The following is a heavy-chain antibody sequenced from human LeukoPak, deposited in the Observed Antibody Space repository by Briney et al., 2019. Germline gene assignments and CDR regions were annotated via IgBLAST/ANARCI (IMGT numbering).Heavy chain of an antibody. J-gene: IGHJ6*02. V-gene: IGHV1-69*13. D-gene: IGHD2-2*01. Sequence: SVKVSCKASGGTFSSYAISWVRQAPGQGLEWMGGIVPIFGTANYAQKFQGRVTITADESTSTAYMELSSLRSEDTAVYYCARDLIVVAPAAMGAIYYYYGMDVWGQGTTVTVSS. CDR3: ARDLIVVAPAAMGAIYYYYGMDV. CDR2: IVPIFGTA. CDR1: GGTFSSYA.